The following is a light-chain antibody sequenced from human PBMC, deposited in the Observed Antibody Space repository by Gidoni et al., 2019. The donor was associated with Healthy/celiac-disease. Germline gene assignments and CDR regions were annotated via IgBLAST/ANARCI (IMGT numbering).Light chain of an antibody. V-gene: IGKV3-11*01. CDR3: QQRSNWPLT. CDR1: QSVSSY. J-gene: IGKJ4*01. Sequence: VFTQSPATLSLSPGERATLSCRASQSVSSYLAWYQQKPGQAPRLLIYDASNRATGIPARFSGSGSGTDFTLTISSLEPEDFAVYYCQQRSNWPLTFGGGTKVETK. CDR2: DAS.